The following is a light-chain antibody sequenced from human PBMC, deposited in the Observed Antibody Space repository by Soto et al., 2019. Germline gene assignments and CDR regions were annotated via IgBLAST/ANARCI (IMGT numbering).Light chain of an antibody. V-gene: IGKV1-39*01. CDR1: QSLSNS. J-gene: IGKJ1*01. Sequence: DIQMTQSPSSLSASVGDRGTITCRASQSLSNSLNWYQHKPGRAPKLLMYGAFNLQSGVPSRFSGGGSGTDFTLTISSLQPDDFATYYCQQTYSTPETFGQGTKVDIK. CDR3: QQTYSTPET. CDR2: GAF.